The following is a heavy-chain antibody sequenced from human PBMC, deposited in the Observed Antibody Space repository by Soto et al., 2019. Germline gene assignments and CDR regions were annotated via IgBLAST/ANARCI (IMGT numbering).Heavy chain of an antibody. Sequence: PSETLSLTCAVSGGSISSGGYSWSWIRQPPGKGLEWIGFIYHSGSTYYNPSLKSRVTISVDRSKNQFSLKLSSVTAADTAVYYCARGVGALPQFDYWCQGTLVTVSS. D-gene: IGHD1-26*01. V-gene: IGHV4-30-2*01. CDR1: GGSISSGGYS. CDR3: ARGVGALPQFDY. CDR2: IYHSGST. J-gene: IGHJ4*02.